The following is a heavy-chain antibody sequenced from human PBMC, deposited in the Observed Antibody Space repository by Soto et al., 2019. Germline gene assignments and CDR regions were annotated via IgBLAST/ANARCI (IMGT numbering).Heavy chain of an antibody. CDR3: AREGGDSSGYYFDY. Sequence: GGSLSLSCAASGFTFSRYAMHWVRQAPGKGLEWVEVISYDGSNKYYADSVKGRFTIARDNSKNTLYLQMNSLRAEDTAVYYCAREGGDSSGYYFDYWGQGTLVTVSS. D-gene: IGHD3-22*01. J-gene: IGHJ4*02. CDR1: GFTFSRYA. V-gene: IGHV3-30*04. CDR2: ISYDGSNK.